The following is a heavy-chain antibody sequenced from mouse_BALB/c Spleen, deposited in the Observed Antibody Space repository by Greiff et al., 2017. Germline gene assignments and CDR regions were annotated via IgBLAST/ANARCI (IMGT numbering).Heavy chain of an antibody. D-gene: IGHD1-1*01. CDR1: GYAFTSYN. CDR3: ARRGYYGSSYFYYAMDY. V-gene: IGHV1S135*01. J-gene: IGHJ4*01. Sequence: VQLKESGPELVKPGASVKVSCKASGYAFTSYNMYWVKQSHGKSLEWIGYIDPYNGGTSYNQKFKGKATLTVDKSSSTAYMHLNSLTSEDSAVYYCARRGYYGSSYFYYAMDYWGQGTSVTVSS. CDR2: IDPYNGGT.